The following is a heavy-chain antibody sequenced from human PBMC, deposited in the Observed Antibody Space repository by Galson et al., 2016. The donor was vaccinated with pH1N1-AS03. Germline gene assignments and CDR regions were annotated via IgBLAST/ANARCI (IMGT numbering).Heavy chain of an antibody. V-gene: IGHV1-69*02. D-gene: IGHD5-24*01. CDR2: ISPMVGLA. Sequence: SVKVSCKASGGTLSSYTINWVRQAPGQGLEWMGRISPMVGLADYAQKLQDRVTITADKSTSTVYMELGSLRSEDTAVYYCARVSGEDGRGGYKGASAMDAWGQATTVTVSS. CDR3: ARVSGEDGRGGYKGASAMDA. CDR1: GGTLSSYT. J-gene: IGHJ6*02.